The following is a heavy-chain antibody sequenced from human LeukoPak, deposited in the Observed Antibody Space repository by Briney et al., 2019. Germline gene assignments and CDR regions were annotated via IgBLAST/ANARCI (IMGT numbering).Heavy chain of an antibody. J-gene: IGHJ3*02. Sequence: PGGSLRLPCAASGFTFSSYAMSWVRQAPGKGLEWVSAISGSGGSTYYADSVKGRFTISRDNAKNPLYLQMNSLRAEDTAVYYCARLVATTHDAFDIWGQGTMVTVSS. CDR3: ARLVATTHDAFDI. D-gene: IGHD5-12*01. CDR2: ISGSGGST. V-gene: IGHV3-23*01. CDR1: GFTFSSYA.